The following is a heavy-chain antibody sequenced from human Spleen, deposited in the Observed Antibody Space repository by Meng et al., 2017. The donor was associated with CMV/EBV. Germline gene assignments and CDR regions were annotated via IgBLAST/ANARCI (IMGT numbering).Heavy chain of an antibody. Sequence: SVKVSCKASGGTFNSSAITWVRLAPGQGLEWLGGIIPILDTTKYAQKFQGRVTVTADKSTNTAYMELSSLRSDDTAVYYCSRLIENWLDPWGQGTLVTVSS. CDR2: IIPILDTT. CDR1: GGTFNSSA. J-gene: IGHJ5*02. V-gene: IGHV1-69*10. CDR3: SRLIENWLDP.